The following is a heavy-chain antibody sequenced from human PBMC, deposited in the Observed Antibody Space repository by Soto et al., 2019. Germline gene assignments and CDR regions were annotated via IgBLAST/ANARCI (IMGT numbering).Heavy chain of an antibody. J-gene: IGHJ6*02. D-gene: IGHD6-13*01. CDR2: ISDSGDST. Sequence: EVQLLESGGGLVQPGGSLRLSCAASGFTFSSYAMSWVRQAPGKGLEWVSVISDSGDSTYYADSVRGRFTISRDNSKNTLDRQMNSLRAEDTAAYYCAKDRDGAAAGPTKFYGMDVWGQGTTVTVSS. CDR3: AKDRDGAAAGPTKFYGMDV. V-gene: IGHV3-23*01. CDR1: GFTFSSYA.